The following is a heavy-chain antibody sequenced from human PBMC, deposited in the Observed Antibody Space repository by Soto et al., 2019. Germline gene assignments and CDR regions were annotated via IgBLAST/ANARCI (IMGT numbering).Heavy chain of an antibody. D-gene: IGHD3-3*01. V-gene: IGHV3-21*01. J-gene: IGHJ4*02. Sequence: PGGSLRLSCAASGFTFSSYSMNWGLQAPWKGLEWVSSISSSSSYIYYADSVKGRFTISRDNAKNSLYLQMNSLRAEDTAVYYCARDMEDAFWSGYYTWKRCFDYWGQGTLVPVSS. CDR3: ARDMEDAFWSGYYTWKRCFDY. CDR2: ISSSSSYI. CDR1: GFTFSSYS.